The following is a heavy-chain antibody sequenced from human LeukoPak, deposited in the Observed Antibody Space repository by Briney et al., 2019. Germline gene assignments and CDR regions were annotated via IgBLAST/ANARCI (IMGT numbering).Heavy chain of an antibody. CDR3: ARHVKQWLVGDD. V-gene: IGHV4-59*08. CDR2: IYYSGST. D-gene: IGHD6-19*01. J-gene: IGHJ4*02. CDR1: GGSISSYY. Sequence: EPSETLSLTCTVSGGSISSYYWSWIRQPPGKGLEWIGYIYYSGSTNYNPSLKSRVTISVDTSKNQFSLKLSSVTAADTAVYYCARHVKQWLVGDDWGQGTLVTVSS.